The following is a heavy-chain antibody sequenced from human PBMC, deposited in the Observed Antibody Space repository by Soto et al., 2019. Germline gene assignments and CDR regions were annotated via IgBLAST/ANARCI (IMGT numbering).Heavy chain of an antibody. D-gene: IGHD2-8*01. CDR3: VRGESTSHRNGPEY. CDR2: ISSTGGTT. V-gene: IGHV3-23*01. CDR1: GCNFGGYA. Sequence: SLRVRCAAAGCNFGGYASSWVRKAPGKGLEWVSAISSTGGTTNYADSVKGRFTISRDNSKNTLYLQLNSLRVEDTAIYYCVRGESTSHRNGPEYWGQGTQVTVSS. J-gene: IGHJ4*02.